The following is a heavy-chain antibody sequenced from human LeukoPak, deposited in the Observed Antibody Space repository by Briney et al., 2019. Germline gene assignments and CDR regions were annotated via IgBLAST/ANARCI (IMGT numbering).Heavy chain of an antibody. CDR1: GYTFTHYA. V-gene: IGHV7-4-1*01. CDR2: IDTNTGNP. Sequence: GASVKVSCKASGYTFTHYAINWVRQAPGQGLEWMGWIDTNTGNPTYAQDFTGRFVFSLDTSGSTAYLQIDSLKAEDTAVYYCAKESGYSDTHDALDIWGQGAMVTVSS. CDR3: AKESGYSDTHDALDI. D-gene: IGHD1-26*01. J-gene: IGHJ3*02.